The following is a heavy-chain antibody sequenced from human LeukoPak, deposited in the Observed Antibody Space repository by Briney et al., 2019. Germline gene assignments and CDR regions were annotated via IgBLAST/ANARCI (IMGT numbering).Heavy chain of an antibody. D-gene: IGHD6-13*01. CDR3: ARLAAPGNRRLNF. J-gene: IGHJ4*02. CDR1: GYTFTTYD. Sequence: GASVKVSCEASGYTFTTYDINRVRQAAGQGLEWMGWMNPNSGNTANAQKFQGRVTMTRNTSISTAYMELTSLTSEDTAVYFCARLAAPGNRRLNFWGQGTLVTVSS. V-gene: IGHV1-8*01. CDR2: MNPNSGNT.